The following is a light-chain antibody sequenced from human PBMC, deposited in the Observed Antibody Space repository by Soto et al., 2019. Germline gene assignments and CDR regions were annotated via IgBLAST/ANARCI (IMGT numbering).Light chain of an antibody. CDR2: GAS. CDR3: QQYGSSPNT. Sequence: EIVLTQSPGTLSLSPGERATLSCRASQSVSSSYLAWYQQKPGQAPRLLIYGASSRATGIQDRYSGSGSGTDFTLTISRLKPEDFAVYYCQQYGSSPNTFGQGTKLEI. V-gene: IGKV3-20*01. J-gene: IGKJ2*01. CDR1: QSVSSSY.